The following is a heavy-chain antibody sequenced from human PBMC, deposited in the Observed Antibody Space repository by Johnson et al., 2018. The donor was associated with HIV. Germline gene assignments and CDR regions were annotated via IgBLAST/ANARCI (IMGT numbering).Heavy chain of an antibody. V-gene: IGHV3-7*01. CDR1: GFTFSSYW. CDR3: ARDRIPYNWNYEGDAFDI. Sequence: VQLVESGGGLVQPGGSLRLSCAASGFTFSSYWMSCFRQAPGKGLEWVANINKDGSEKYYVDSVRSRFPISRDNAKNSLYLQMNRLRAEDTAVYYCARDRIPYNWNYEGDAFDIWGQGTMVTVSS. J-gene: IGHJ3*02. D-gene: IGHD1-7*01. CDR2: INKDGSEK.